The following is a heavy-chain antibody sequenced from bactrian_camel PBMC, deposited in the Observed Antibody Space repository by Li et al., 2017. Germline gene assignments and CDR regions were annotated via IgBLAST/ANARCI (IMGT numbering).Heavy chain of an antibody. D-gene: IGHD1*01. Sequence: HVQLVESGGGSAQAGGSLNLSCAASGDTYSGNCMGWFRQAPGKDREGIAAIYTGGTHRYYADSVKGRFTMSQDNAKNTWYLQVNSLQPDDTALYYCAAAVGHASDACLSASSATYNYWGQGTQVTVS. CDR2: IYTGGTHR. V-gene: IGHV3S54*01. CDR3: AAAVGHASDACLSASSATYNY. J-gene: IGHJ4*01. CDR1: GDTYSGNC.